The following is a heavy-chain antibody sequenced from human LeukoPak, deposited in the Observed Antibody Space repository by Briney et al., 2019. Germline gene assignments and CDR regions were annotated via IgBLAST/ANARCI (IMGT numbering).Heavy chain of an antibody. D-gene: IGHD2-15*01. CDR1: GFTFSSYA. CDR2: ISYDGSNK. Sequence: GRSLRLSCAASGFTFSSYAMHWVRQAPGKGLEWVAVISYDGSNKYYADSVKGRFTISRDNSKNTLYLQMNSLRAEDTAVYYCAKDQPPDIVVVVAANHYFDYWGQGTLVTVSS. V-gene: IGHV3-30*04. J-gene: IGHJ4*02. CDR3: AKDQPPDIVVVVAANHYFDY.